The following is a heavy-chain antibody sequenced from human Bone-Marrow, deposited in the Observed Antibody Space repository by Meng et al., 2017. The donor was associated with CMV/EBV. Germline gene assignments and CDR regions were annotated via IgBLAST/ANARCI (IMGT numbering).Heavy chain of an antibody. CDR2: IYYSGST. J-gene: IGHJ3*01. CDR1: GDSISTYY. Sequence: SETLSLTCTVSGDSISTYYWSWIRQPSGKGLEWIAYIYYSGSTNYSPSLKSRVTISVDTSKNLFSLKLSSVTAADTAVYYCARASGYYINAFDLWGQGIMVTVSS. D-gene: IGHD2/OR15-2a*01. CDR3: ARASGYYINAFDL. V-gene: IGHV4-59*01.